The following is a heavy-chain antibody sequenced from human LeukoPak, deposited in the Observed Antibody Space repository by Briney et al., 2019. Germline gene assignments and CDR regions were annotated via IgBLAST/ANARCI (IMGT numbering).Heavy chain of an antibody. Sequence: ASVKVSCKAFGYTFTGYYMHWVRQAPGQGLEWMGWINPNSGGTNYAQKFQGRVTMTRDTSISTAYMELSRLRSDDTAVYYCARDPVDTAMVSYYYYYMDVWGKGTTVTVSS. D-gene: IGHD5-18*01. V-gene: IGHV1-2*02. CDR1: GYTFTGYY. CDR3: ARDPVDTAMVSYYYYYMDV. J-gene: IGHJ6*03. CDR2: INPNSGGT.